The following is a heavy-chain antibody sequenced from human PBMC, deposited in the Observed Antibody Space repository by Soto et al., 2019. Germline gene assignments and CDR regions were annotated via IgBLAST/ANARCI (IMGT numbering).Heavy chain of an antibody. V-gene: IGHV4-30-4*01. CDR2: IYYSGST. J-gene: IGHJ6*02. Sequence: SETLSLTCTVSGGSISSGDYYWSWIRQPPGKGLEWIGYIYYSGSTYYNPSLKSRVTITVDTSKNQFSLKLSSVTAADTAVYHCARDSSGWCSSTSCPRYGMDVWGQGTTVTVSS. D-gene: IGHD2-2*01. CDR1: GGSISSGDYY. CDR3: ARDSSGWCSSTSCPRYGMDV.